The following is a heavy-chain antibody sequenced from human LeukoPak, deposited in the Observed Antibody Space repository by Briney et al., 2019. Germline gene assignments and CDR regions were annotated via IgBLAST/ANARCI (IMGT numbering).Heavy chain of an antibody. D-gene: IGHD3-22*01. CDR3: AKGGLQYYYDSSGYLDY. CDR2: IRYDGSNK. CDR1: GFTFSSYG. Sequence: PGGSLRLSCAASGFTFSSYGMHWVRQAPGKGLEWVAFIRYDGSNKYYADSVKGRFTISRDNSKNTLYLQMNSLRAEDTAVYYCAKGGLQYYYDSSGYLDYWGQGTLVTVSS. V-gene: IGHV3-30*02. J-gene: IGHJ4*02.